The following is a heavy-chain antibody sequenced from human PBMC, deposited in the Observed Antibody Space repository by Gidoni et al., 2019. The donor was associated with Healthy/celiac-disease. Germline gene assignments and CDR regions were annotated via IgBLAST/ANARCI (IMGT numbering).Heavy chain of an antibody. J-gene: IGHJ5*02. CDR1: GFSLSTSGVG. V-gene: IGHV2-5*02. CDR2: IYWDDDK. D-gene: IGHD3-3*01. Sequence: QITLKESGPTLVKPTQTLTLTCTFSGFSLSTSGVGVGWIRQPPGKALEWLALIYWDDDKRYSPSLKSRLTITKDTSKNQVVLTMTNMDPVDTATYYCAHNFDGAHYDFWAANWFDPWGQGTLVTVSS. CDR3: AHNFDGAHYDFWAANWFDP.